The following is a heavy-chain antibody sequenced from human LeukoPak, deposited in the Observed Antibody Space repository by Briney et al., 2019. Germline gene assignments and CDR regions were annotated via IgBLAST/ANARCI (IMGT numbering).Heavy chain of an antibody. V-gene: IGHV1-8*03. CDR1: GYTFTSYG. Sequence: ASVKVSCKASGYTFTSYGISWVRQAPGQGLEWMGWMNPNSGNTGYAQKFQGRVTITRNTSISTAYMELSSLRSEDTAVYYCARVSYYYDSSESPLDAFDIWGQGTMVTVSS. D-gene: IGHD3-22*01. CDR2: MNPNSGNT. CDR3: ARVSYYYDSSESPLDAFDI. J-gene: IGHJ3*02.